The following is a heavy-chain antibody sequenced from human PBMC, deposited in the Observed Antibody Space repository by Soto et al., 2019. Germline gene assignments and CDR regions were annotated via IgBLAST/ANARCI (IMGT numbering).Heavy chain of an antibody. CDR1: MSSGVA. D-gene: IGHD3-10*01. CDR2: IYWDDDK. J-gene: IGHJ4*02. V-gene: IGHV2-5*02. CDR3: AHYASGTEGLRFDF. Sequence: MSSGVAVGWIRQPPGKALEWLALIYWDDDKRYSPSLKSRLTITKDTSKNQVVLTMTNVDPVDTATYYCAHYASGTEGLRFDFWGQGTLVTVSS.